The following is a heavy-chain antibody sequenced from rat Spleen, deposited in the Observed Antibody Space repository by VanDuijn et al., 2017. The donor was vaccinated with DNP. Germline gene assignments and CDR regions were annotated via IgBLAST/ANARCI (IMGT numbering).Heavy chain of an antibody. Sequence: EVQLVESGGGLVQPGWSLKLSCAASGFTFSDYYMAWVRQAPTKGLEWVAYTNYDGGSTYNGDSVKGRFTISRDNAKSTLYLQMNSRRSEDMATYYCARHVLPLRVWDYWGQGVMVTVSS. CDR2: TNYDGGST. V-gene: IGHV5-22*01. CDR3: ARHVLPLRVWDY. J-gene: IGHJ2*01. CDR1: GFTFSDYY. D-gene: IGHD1-4*01.